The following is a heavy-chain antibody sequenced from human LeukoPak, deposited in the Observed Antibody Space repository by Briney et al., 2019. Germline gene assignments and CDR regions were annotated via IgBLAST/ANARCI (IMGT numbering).Heavy chain of an antibody. J-gene: IGHJ4*02. V-gene: IGHV3-30*04. CDR3: GRGQRRQIDMAPSFDY. Sequence: GGTLRLSCAASGFTFSSYAMHWVRQAPGKGLERGAVISSDGSNKYYTDSMKGRFTTSRDNSKNTLYLQMDSRRGEDTAVYSCGRGQRRQIDMAPSFDYWGQGTLVTVSS. CDR2: ISSDGSNK. CDR1: GFTFSSYA. D-gene: IGHD5-24*01.